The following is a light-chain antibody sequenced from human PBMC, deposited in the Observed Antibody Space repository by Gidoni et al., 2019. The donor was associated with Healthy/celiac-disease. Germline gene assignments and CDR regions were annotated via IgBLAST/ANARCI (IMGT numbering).Light chain of an antibody. CDR3: SSYAGSNIHYV. CDR2: EVS. J-gene: IGLJ1*01. Sequence: QSALTQPPSASGSPGHSVTISCTGTSSDVCGYNYVSWYQHHPVKAPKLMISEVSKRPSGVPDRFSGSKSGNTASLTVSGLQAEDEADYYCSSYAGSNIHYVFGTGTKVTVL. CDR1: SSDVCGYNY. V-gene: IGLV2-8*01.